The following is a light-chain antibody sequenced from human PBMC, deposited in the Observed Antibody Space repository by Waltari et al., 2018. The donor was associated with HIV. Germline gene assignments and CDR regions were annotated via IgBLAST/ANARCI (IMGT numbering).Light chain of an antibody. CDR3: AAWDDSLNGPHVV. CDR1: SSDIGRNA. Sequence: QSVLTQPPSASETPGQRVAIYCSGSSSDIGRNAVNRYPPLPGPAPKLLIYSNNQRPSGVPGRFSGSKSGTSASLAISGLQSEDEADYYCAAWDDSLNGPHVVFGGGTKLTVL. J-gene: IGLJ2*01. V-gene: IGLV1-44*01. CDR2: SNN.